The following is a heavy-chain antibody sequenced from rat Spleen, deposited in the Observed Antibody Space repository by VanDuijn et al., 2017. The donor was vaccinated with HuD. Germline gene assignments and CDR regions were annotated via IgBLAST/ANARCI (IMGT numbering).Heavy chain of an antibody. J-gene: IGHJ2*01. D-gene: IGHD4-3*01. Sequence: EVKLVESGGGLVQPGRSLKLSCAASGFNFNDYWMGWVRQAPGKGLEWIGEINKDSSTIKYTPSLKEKLTISRDNAQSTLYLQMSKLGSEDTAIYYCVREAFGVDYWGQGVMVTVSS. CDR1: GFNFNDYW. V-gene: IGHV4-2*01. CDR3: VREAFGVDY. CDR2: INKDSSTI.